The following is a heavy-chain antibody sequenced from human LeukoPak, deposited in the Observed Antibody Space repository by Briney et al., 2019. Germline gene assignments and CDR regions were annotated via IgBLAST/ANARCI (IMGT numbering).Heavy chain of an antibody. J-gene: IGHJ3*02. V-gene: IGHV3-20*04. CDR1: GFTFDDYD. D-gene: IGHD1-26*01. Sequence: GGSLTLSCTASGFTFDDYDMSWVRQPPGKGLEWVSDINWNGGSTDYAAPVKGRFIISSKNSKNFLYLQTNILTADATALYYFARDRGSLPNHDPFDIWREGTMDSVLS. CDR3: ARDRGSLPNHDPFDI. CDR2: INWNGGST.